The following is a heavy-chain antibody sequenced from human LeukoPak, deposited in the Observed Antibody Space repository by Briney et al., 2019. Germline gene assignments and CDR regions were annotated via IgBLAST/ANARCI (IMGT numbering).Heavy chain of an antibody. Sequence: PGGSLRLSCAASGFTFSSYSMKWVRQAPGGGVEWVSSISSSSSYLYYADAVKGRLTIPRDNAKNALYLQMNSLRAEVTAVYYCARASLSGNGGVLDYWRQGTLVSLSS. CDR1: GFTFSSYS. CDR3: ARASLSGNGGVLDY. J-gene: IGHJ4*02. V-gene: IGHV3-21*01. D-gene: IGHD4-23*01. CDR2: ISSSSSYL.